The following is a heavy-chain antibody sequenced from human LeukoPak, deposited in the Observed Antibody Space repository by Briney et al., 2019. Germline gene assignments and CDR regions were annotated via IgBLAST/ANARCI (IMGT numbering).Heavy chain of an antibody. CDR3: AREESGSYFDY. J-gene: IGHJ4*02. D-gene: IGHD2-15*01. V-gene: IGHV1-46*01. CDR2: INPTGTGT. CDR1: GYTFTGYY. Sequence: ASVKVSCKASGYTFTGYYIHWVRQAPGQGLEWMGLINPTGTGTNYAQKFRGRVTLTRDTSTTTVYMELSSLRSEDTAVYYCAREESGSYFDYWGQGTLVTVSS.